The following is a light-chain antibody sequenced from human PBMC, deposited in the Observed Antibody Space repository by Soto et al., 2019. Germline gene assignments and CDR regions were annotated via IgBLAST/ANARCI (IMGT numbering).Light chain of an antibody. Sequence: EIVMTQSPATLSVSPGERATLSCRASQSVSSNLAWYQQKPGQAPRLLIYGASTRATGIPARFSGSGSGTEFTLTISSLQSEDSAVYYCQQRITWPRTFGGGTKVEIK. V-gene: IGKV3-15*01. CDR1: QSVSSN. CDR2: GAS. J-gene: IGKJ4*01. CDR3: QQRITWPRT.